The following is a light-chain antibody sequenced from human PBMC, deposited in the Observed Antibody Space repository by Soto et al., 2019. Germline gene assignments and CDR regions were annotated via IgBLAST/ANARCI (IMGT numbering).Light chain of an antibody. V-gene: IGLV1-44*01. CDR3: AAWDDSLNGPV. Sequence: QPVLTQPPSASGTPGQTVTISCSGSSSNIGSHSVNWYQQLPGTAPKLIIYKNNQRPSGVPDRFSDSKSGTSASLAISGLQSDDEADYYCAAWDDSLNGPVFGGGTKVTVL. J-gene: IGLJ3*02. CDR1: SSNIGSHS. CDR2: KNN.